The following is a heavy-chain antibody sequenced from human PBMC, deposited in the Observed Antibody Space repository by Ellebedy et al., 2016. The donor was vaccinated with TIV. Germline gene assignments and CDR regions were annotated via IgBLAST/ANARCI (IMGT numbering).Heavy chain of an antibody. Sequence: SETLSLTCTASGGSISSGPYYWGWVRQPPGRGLEWIGSIYYSGSTNYNPSLRSRVTISVDTSKNQFSLRLSSVTAADTAVYYCARLSDSWSAGGFDPWGQGTLVTVSS. J-gene: IGHJ5*02. D-gene: IGHD3-3*01. CDR1: GGSISSGPYY. CDR3: ARLSDSWSAGGFDP. CDR2: IYYSGST. V-gene: IGHV4-39*07.